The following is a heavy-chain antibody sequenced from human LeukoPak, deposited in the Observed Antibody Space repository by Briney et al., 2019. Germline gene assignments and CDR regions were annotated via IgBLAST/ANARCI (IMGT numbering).Heavy chain of an antibody. CDR3: AKALEDCSGGGCFSGYMDV. V-gene: IGHV3-33*06. CDR1: GFTFTHHA. Sequence: GRSLRLSCAASGFTFTHHAIHWVRQAPGKGLDWVATIRYDGSTTYSTAVKGRFTISRDNSKNTVYLQMNSLGAEDTAVYYCAKALEDCSGGGCFSGYMDVWGKGTTATVSS. J-gene: IGHJ6*03. D-gene: IGHD2-15*01. CDR2: IRYDGSTT.